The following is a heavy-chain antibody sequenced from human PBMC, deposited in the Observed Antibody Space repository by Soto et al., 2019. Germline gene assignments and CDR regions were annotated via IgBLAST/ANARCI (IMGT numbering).Heavy chain of an antibody. CDR1: GGSISSGGYY. Sequence: QVQLQESGPGLVKPSQTLSLTCTVSGGSISSGGYYWSWIRQHPGKGLEWIGYIYYSGSTYYNPSLKSRVTISVDTSKNQFSLKLRSVTAADTAVYYCARGDIVVVPEPPRYWGQGTLVTVSS. J-gene: IGHJ4*02. D-gene: IGHD2-2*01. CDR2: IYYSGST. CDR3: ARGDIVVVPEPPRY. V-gene: IGHV4-31*03.